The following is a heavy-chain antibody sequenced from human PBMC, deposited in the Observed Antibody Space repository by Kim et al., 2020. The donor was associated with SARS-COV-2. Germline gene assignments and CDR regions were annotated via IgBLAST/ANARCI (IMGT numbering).Heavy chain of an antibody. V-gene: IGHV3-64D*06. D-gene: IGHD2-15*01. CDR1: GFTFSNYA. CDR3: VKRSCPGGSCYSSNGFDI. J-gene: IGHJ3*02. Sequence: GGSLRLSCSASGFTFSNYAMHWVRQAPGKGLKYVSAISNNGGGTYYADSVKGRFTISRDNSKDTLYLQMSSLRVEDTAMYYCVKRSCPGGSCYSSNGFDIWGQGTMVTVSS. CDR2: ISNNGGGT.